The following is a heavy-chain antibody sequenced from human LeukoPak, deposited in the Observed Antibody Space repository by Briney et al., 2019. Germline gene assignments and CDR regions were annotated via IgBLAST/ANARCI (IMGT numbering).Heavy chain of an antibody. J-gene: IGHJ3*02. CDR2: IRYDGSNK. V-gene: IGHV3-30*02. Sequence: GSLRLSCAASGFTFSSYGMHRVRQAPGKGLEWVAFIRYDGSNKYYADSVKGRFTISRDNSKNTLYLQMNSLRAEDTAVYYCAKASQAAIYAFDIWGQGTMVTVSS. CDR1: GFTFSSYG. CDR3: AKASQAAIYAFDI. D-gene: IGHD2-2*01.